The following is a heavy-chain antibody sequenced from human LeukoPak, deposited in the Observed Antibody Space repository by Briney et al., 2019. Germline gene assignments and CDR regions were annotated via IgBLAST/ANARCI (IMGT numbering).Heavy chain of an antibody. Sequence: GGSLILSCTASGLTFSTSGFNWVRQAPGKGLEWVASIGPTGSDRYHADSIKGRFTISRDNANNFLYLQMNSLRAEDTAVYYCATETNGRHYDYWGQGTLLTVSS. CDR1: GLTFSTSG. CDR2: IGPTGSDR. D-gene: IGHD1-14*01. V-gene: IGHV3-21*06. CDR3: ATETNGRHYDY. J-gene: IGHJ4*02.